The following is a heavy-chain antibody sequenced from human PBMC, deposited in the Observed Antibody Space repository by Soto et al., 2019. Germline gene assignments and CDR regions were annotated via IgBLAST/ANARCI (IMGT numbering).Heavy chain of an antibody. CDR3: AKGGGTVTTGNWFDS. D-gene: IGHD4-17*01. J-gene: IGHJ5*01. V-gene: IGHV3-9*01. CDR2: ISWKSGTM. Sequence: EVQLVESGGGLVQTGRSLRLSCAASGFIFDDYAMHWVRQVPGKGLEWVSGISWKSGTMGYAASVRGRFTISRDNAKNSLFLQMNSLRAEDTAFYYCAKGGGTVTTGNWFDSWGQGTLVTVSS. CDR1: GFIFDDYA.